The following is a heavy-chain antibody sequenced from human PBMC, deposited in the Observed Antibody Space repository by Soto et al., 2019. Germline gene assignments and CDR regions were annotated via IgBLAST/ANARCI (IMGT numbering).Heavy chain of an antibody. CDR2: IYYSGST. D-gene: IGHD6-19*01. Sequence: PSETQSLTSPVSGGSIISYYWSWIRQHPGKGLERIGYIYYSGSTNYNPSLKSRVTISVDTSKNQFSLKLSSVTAADTAVYYCASTPRRYSSGWYLDYWGQGTLVTVSS. V-gene: IGHV4-59*08. CDR3: ASTPRRYSSGWYLDY. CDR1: GGSIISYY. J-gene: IGHJ4*02.